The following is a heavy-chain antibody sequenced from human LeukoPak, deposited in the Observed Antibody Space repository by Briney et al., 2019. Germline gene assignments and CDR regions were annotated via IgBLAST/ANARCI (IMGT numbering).Heavy chain of an antibody. CDR1: GFTVSSNY. Sequence: GGSLRLSCAASGFTVSSNYMSWVRQAPGKGLEWVSVIYSGGSTYYADSVKGRFTISRDNSKNTLYLQMNSLRAEDTAVYYCAKDQDYYYVPDYWGQGTLVTVSS. CDR3: AKDQDYYYVPDY. J-gene: IGHJ4*02. CDR2: IYSGGST. D-gene: IGHD3-10*02. V-gene: IGHV3-53*01.